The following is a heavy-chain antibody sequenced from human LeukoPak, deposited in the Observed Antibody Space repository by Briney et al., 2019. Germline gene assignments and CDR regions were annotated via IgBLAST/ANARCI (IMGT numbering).Heavy chain of an antibody. Sequence: ASVKVSCKVSGYTLTELSLHWVRQAPGKGLEWMGGFDPEDGETIYAQKFQGRVTMTEDTSTDTAYMELSSLRSEDTAIYYCATGPPGNYWGGDYWGQGTLVTVSS. CDR2: FDPEDGET. J-gene: IGHJ4*02. CDR3: ATGPPGNYWGGDY. D-gene: IGHD1-26*01. CDR1: GYTLTELS. V-gene: IGHV1-24*01.